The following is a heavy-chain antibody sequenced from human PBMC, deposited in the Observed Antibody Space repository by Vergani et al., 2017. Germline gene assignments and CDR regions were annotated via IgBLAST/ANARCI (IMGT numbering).Heavy chain of an antibody. V-gene: IGHV3-23*04. Sequence: EVQLVESGGGLVQPGGSLRLSCAASGFTFSSYAMSWVRQAPGKGLEWVSAISGSGGSTYYADSVKGRFTISRDTSKNTLYLQINSLRAEDTAVYYCAKTVNDYGDCRFYYYCYGMDVWGQGTTVTVSS. J-gene: IGHJ6*02. CDR1: GFTFSSYA. CDR2: ISGSGGST. D-gene: IGHD4-17*01. CDR3: AKTVNDYGDCRFYYYCYGMDV.